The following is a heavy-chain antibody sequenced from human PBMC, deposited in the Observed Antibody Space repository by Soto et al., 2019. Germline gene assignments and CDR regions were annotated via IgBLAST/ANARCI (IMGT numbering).Heavy chain of an antibody. CDR1: GFTFSSYA. D-gene: IGHD6-13*01. V-gene: IGHV3-30-3*01. Sequence: QVQLVESGGGVVQPGRSLRLSCAASGFTFSSYAMHWVRQAPGKGLEWVAVISYDGSNKYYADSVKGRFTISRDNSKNTLYLQMNSLRAEYTAVYYCARDGGTIYSSRISGWYFDLWGRGTLVTVSS. CDR2: ISYDGSNK. CDR3: ARDGGTIYSSRISGWYFDL. J-gene: IGHJ2*01.